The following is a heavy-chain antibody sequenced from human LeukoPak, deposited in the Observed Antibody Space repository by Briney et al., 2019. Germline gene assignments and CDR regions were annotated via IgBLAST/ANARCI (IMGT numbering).Heavy chain of an antibody. CDR2: IYSVAST. CDR1: GFGVTNNY. D-gene: IGHD1-14*01. CDR3: TRPHSRSREILN. V-gene: IGHV3-53*01. J-gene: IGHJ1*01. Sequence: GGSLRPSCAASGFGVTNNYMSWVRQAPGKGLEFVSLIYSVASTYYADSVKGRFTISRDDSKNTVFLQMNSLGPEDTAIYFCTRPHSRSREILNWGQGALVTVSS.